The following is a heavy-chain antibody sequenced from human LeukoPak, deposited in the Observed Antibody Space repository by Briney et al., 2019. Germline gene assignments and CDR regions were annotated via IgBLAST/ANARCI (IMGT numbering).Heavy chain of an antibody. D-gene: IGHD3-10*01. J-gene: IGHJ4*02. CDR2: IYYSGST. CDR1: GGSISSSSYY. CDR3: ARLGPITKVIDY. V-gene: IGHV4-39*07. Sequence: PSETLSLTCTVSGGSISSSSYYWGWIRQPPGKGLEWIGSIYYSGSTYYNPSLKSRVTISVDTSKNQFSLKLSSVTAADTAVYYCARLGPITKVIDYWGQGTLVTVSS.